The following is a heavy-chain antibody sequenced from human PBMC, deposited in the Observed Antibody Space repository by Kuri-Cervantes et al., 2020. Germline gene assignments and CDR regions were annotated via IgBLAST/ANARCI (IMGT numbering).Heavy chain of an antibody. D-gene: IGHD3-22*01. CDR3: ARVIPNYYDSSGGMIDY. CDR2: IYYSGST. J-gene: IGHJ4*02. Sequence: SETLSLTCTVSGYSISSGYYWGWIRQPPGKGLEWIGYIYYSGSTNYNPSLKSRVTISVDTSKNQFSLKLSSVTAADTAVYYCARVIPNYYDSSGGMIDYWGQGTLVTVSS. CDR1: GYSISSGYY. V-gene: IGHV4-38-2*02.